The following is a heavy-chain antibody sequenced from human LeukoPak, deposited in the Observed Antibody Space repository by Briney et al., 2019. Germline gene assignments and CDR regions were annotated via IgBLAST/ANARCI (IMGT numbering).Heavy chain of an antibody. D-gene: IGHD6-19*01. CDR1: GGSVSGYY. CDR3: ARGGIAVAGHYYYYYMDV. J-gene: IGHJ6*03. Sequence: SETLSLTCAVYGGSVSGYYWSWIRQPPGKGLEWSGEINHSGSTNYNPSLKSRVTISVDTSKNQFSLKLSSVTAADTAVYYCARGGIAVAGHYYYYYMDVWGKGTTVTVSS. CDR2: INHSGST. V-gene: IGHV4-34*01.